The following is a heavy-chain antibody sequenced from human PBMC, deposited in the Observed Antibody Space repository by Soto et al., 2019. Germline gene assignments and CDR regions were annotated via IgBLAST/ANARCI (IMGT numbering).Heavy chain of an antibody. D-gene: IGHD3-10*01. CDR1: GFTFSSYA. CDR2: ISGSGGST. CDR3: AKDRMVRGPYYYYYMDV. Sequence: PGGSLRLSCAASGFTFSSYAMSWVRQAPGKGLEWVSAISGSGGSTYYADSVKGRFTISRDNSKNTLYLQMNSLRAEDTAVYYCAKDRMVRGPYYYYYMDVWGKGTTVTVSS. J-gene: IGHJ6*03. V-gene: IGHV3-23*01.